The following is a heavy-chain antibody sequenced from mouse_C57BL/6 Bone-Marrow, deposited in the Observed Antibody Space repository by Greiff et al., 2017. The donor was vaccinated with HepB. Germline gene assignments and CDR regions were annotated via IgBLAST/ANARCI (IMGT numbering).Heavy chain of an antibody. CDR3: ARRGTVVPWYVDV. CDR1: GYTFTSYG. J-gene: IGHJ1*03. CDR2: IYPRSGNT. D-gene: IGHD1-1*01. V-gene: IGHV1-81*01. Sequence: QVQLKESGAELARPGASVKLSCKASGYTFTSYGISWVKHRTGQGLEWIGEIYPRSGNTYYNEKFKGKATLTADKSSSTAYMELRSLTSEDSAVYFCARRGTVVPWYVDVWGTGTTVTVSS.